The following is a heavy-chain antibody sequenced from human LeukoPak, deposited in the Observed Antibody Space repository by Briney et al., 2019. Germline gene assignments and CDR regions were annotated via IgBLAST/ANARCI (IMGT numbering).Heavy chain of an antibody. D-gene: IGHD3-9*01. CDR1: GGSISSGSYY. CDR2: IYTSGST. Sequence: PSQTLSLTCTVSGGSISSGSYYWSWIRQPAGKGLEWIGRIYTSGSTNYNPSLKSRVTISVDTSKNQFSLKLSSVTAADTAVYYCARDYDIWFYAFDIWGQGTMVTVSS. V-gene: IGHV4-61*02. CDR3: ARDYDIWFYAFDI. J-gene: IGHJ3*02.